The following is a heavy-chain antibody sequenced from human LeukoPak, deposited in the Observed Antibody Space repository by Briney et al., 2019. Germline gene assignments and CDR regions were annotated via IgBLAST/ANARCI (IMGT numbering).Heavy chain of an antibody. CDR3: AKDWRYCSSTSCPAEYFQH. D-gene: IGHD2-2*01. CDR1: GFTFSNYN. CDR2: ITSSSSYI. Sequence: PGGSLRLSCAASGFTFSNYNMNWVRQAPGKGLEWVSSITSSSSYIYSTDSVKGRFTISRDNAKNSLYLQMNSLRAEDTAVYYCAKDWRYCSSTSCPAEYFQHWGQGTLVTVSS. V-gene: IGHV3-21*04. J-gene: IGHJ1*01.